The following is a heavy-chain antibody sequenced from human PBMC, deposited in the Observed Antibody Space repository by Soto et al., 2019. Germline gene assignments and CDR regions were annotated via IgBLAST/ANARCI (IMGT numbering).Heavy chain of an antibody. D-gene: IGHD1-1*01. CDR2: IYSGGST. J-gene: IGHJ6*02. CDR3: ARERTGTAPYYYYYGMDV. Sequence: GVSRRISCAASGFTVSSNYMSWVRQAPGKGLEWVSVIYSGGSTYYADSVKGRFTISRDNSKNTLYLQMNSLRAEDTAVYYCARERTGTAPYYYYYGMDVWGQGTTVTVSS. V-gene: IGHV3-53*01. CDR1: GFTVSSNY.